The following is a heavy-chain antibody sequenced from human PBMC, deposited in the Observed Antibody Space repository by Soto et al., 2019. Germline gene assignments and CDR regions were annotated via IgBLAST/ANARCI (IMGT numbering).Heavy chain of an antibody. Sequence: PGGSLRLSCAAYEFTFSTYAMHWVRQAPGKGLEWVSVISSDGTNKYYADSVKGRFTISRDNTKDTLSLQMNSLRGEDTAVYYCARAITVVAPVDYWGQGILVTVSS. D-gene: IGHD2-15*01. V-gene: IGHV3-30*01. CDR2: ISSDGTNK. CDR1: EFTFSTYA. J-gene: IGHJ4*02. CDR3: ARAITVVAPVDY.